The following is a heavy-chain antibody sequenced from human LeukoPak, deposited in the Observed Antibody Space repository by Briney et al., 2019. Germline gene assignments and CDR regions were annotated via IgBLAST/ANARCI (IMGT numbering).Heavy chain of an antibody. Sequence: GGSLRLSCVFPSLIFSHAWMNWVRLAPGKGLEWVGRVKSVAEGGTSEYGKPVKGRFTISRDDSKKTVYLQMHNLSTEDTGLYYCTKSTGDFDIWGQGTMVIVSS. V-gene: IGHV3-15*07. CDR2: VKSVAEGGTS. CDR3: TKSTGDFDI. J-gene: IGHJ3*02. D-gene: IGHD2-2*01. CDR1: SLIFSHAW.